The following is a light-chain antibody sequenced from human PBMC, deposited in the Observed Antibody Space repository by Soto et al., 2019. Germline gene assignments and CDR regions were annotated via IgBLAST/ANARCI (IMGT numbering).Light chain of an antibody. V-gene: IGKV1-5*03. Sequence: DIQLTQSPSTLSASVGDRVTITCRASQSITNWLAWYQQKPGKAPKVLIHMASSLKSGVPSRFSGSGSGPEFTLTITSLQPDDSSTDHCQQYNSLSSVSFGGGTKVEI. CDR1: QSITNW. CDR3: QQYNSLSSVS. J-gene: IGKJ4*01. CDR2: MAS.